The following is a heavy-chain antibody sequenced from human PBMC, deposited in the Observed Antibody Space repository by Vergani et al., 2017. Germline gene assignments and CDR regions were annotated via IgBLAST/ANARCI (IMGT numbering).Heavy chain of an antibody. V-gene: IGHV3-23*01. CDR2: ISGSA. D-gene: IGHD6-19*01. J-gene: IGHJ6*02. CDR3: ARVQSSGWYYYYYGMDV. Sequence: EVQLLESGGGLVQPGGSLRLSCAASGFTFSSYAMSWVRQAPGKGLEWVSTISGSAYYADSVKGRFTISRDNAKNSLYLQMNSLRAEDTAVYYCARVQSSGWYYYYYGMDVWGQGTTVTVSS. CDR1: GFTFSSYA.